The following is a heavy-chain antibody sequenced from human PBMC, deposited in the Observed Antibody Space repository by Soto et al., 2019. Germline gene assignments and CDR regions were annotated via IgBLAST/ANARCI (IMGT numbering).Heavy chain of an antibody. J-gene: IGHJ6*02. V-gene: IGHV1-69*01. CDR2: IIPIFGTA. D-gene: IGHD5-12*01. CDR3: ARVTGLGGYNEYYYYYYGMDV. Sequence: QVQLVQSGAEVKKPGSSVKVSCKASGGTFSSDAISWVRQAPGQGLEWMGRIIPIFGTANYAQKFQGRVTITADESTSTAYMELSSLRSEDTAVYYCARVTGLGGYNEYYYYYYGMDVWGQGTTVTVSS. CDR1: GGTFSSDA.